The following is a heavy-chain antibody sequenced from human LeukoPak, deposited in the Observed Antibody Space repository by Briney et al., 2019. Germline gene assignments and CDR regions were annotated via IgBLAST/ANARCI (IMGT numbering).Heavy chain of an antibody. CDR3: AREETNGRPAGQYYFDY. V-gene: IGHV1-2*02. Sequence: ASVKVSCKASGYTFTCYYMHWVRQAPGQGLEWMGWINPNSGGTNYAQKFQGRVTMTRDTSISTAYMELSRLRSDDTAVYYCAREETNGRPAGQYYFDYWGQGTLVTVSS. D-gene: IGHD1-1*01. CDR1: GYTFTCYY. J-gene: IGHJ4*02. CDR2: INPNSGGT.